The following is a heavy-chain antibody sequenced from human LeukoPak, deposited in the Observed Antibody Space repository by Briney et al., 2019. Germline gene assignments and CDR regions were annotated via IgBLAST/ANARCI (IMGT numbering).Heavy chain of an antibody. CDR3: ARRTSSGSDRTHVC. D-gene: IGHD3-10*01. CDR1: GCRFTSYW. J-gene: IGHJ4*02. Sequence: GAAPQSPSNGSGCRFTSYWFVWVRQQPARGLERMGIIYPGDSDTRYSPSFQGQVTISADKSTSTPYLQWRSLKASDPAMYYCARRTSSGSDRTHVCWGRGGLVAVCS. CDR2: IYPGDSDT. V-gene: IGHV5-51*01.